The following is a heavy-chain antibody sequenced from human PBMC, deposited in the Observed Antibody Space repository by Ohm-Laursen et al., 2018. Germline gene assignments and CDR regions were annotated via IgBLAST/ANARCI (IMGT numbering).Heavy chain of an antibody. D-gene: IGHD3-10*01. V-gene: IGHV3-30*18. CDR1: GFTFSDYG. CDR2: LSYDGRQT. J-gene: IGHJ2*01. CDR3: AKDRGSDWYFDV. Sequence: SLRLSCAATGFTFSDYGGHWVPQAPGKGLGGVAGLSYDGRQTYYADSVKGRFTISRDNPKSTLYLQMNSLRTEDTAVYYCAKDRGSDWYFDVWGRGTLVTVSS.